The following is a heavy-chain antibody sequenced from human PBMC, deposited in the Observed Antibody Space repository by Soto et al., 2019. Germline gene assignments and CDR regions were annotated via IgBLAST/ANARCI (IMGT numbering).Heavy chain of an antibody. CDR2: LSASGGST. Sequence: GSLRLSCAASGFTFSTYAMSWVRQAPGKGLEWVSALSASGGSTYYADSVKGRFTISRDNSMNALYLQMNSLRIEDTAVYYCAHPRGYGVLDAYDIWGQGTMVTVSS. CDR1: GFTFSTYA. V-gene: IGHV3-23*01. J-gene: IGHJ3*02. D-gene: IGHD4-17*01. CDR3: AHPRGYGVLDAYDI.